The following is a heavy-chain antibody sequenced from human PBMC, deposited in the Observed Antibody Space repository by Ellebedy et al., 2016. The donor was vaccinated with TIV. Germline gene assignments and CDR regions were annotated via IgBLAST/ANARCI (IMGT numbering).Heavy chain of an antibody. CDR3: ARVEVEMATIYYFDY. D-gene: IGHD5-24*01. CDR2: IDTNTGNP. V-gene: IGHV7-4-1*02. J-gene: IGHJ4*02. Sequence: AASVKVSCKASGYTFTNYALNWVRQAPGQGLEWMGWIDTNTGNPTYAQGFTGRFVFSLDTSVSTAYLQISSLKAEDTAIYYCARVEVEMATIYYFDYWGQGTLVTVSS. CDR1: GYTFTNYA.